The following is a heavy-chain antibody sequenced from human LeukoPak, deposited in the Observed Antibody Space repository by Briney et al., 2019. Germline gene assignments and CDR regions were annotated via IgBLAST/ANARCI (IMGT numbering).Heavy chain of an antibody. J-gene: IGHJ6*04. Sequence: GGSLRLSCAAPGFTFSSYEMNWVRQAPGKGLERDSYISSSGSTIYYADSVKGRFTISRDNAKNSLYLQMNSLRAEDTAVYYCAELGITMIGGVWGKGTTVTISS. CDR2: ISSSGSTI. V-gene: IGHV3-48*03. CDR3: AELGITMIGGV. CDR1: GFTFSSYE. D-gene: IGHD3-10*02.